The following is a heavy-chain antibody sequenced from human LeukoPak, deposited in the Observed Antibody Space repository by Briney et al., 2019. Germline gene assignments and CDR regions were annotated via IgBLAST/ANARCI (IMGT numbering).Heavy chain of an antibody. V-gene: IGHV5-51*01. CDR1: GYSSTSYW. D-gene: IGHD3-3*01. J-gene: IGHJ5*02. CDR3: ARHGNDFWSGSLWFDP. Sequence: GESLKISCKGSGYSSTSYWIGWVRQMPGKGLEWMGIIYPGDSDTRYNPSFQGQVTISADKSISTAYLQWSSLKASDTAMYYCARHGNDFWSGSLWFDPWGQGTLVTVSS. CDR2: IYPGDSDT.